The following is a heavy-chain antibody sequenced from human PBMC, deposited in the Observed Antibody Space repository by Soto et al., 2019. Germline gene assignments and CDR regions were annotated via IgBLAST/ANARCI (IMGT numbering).Heavy chain of an antibody. V-gene: IGHV1-18*04. CDR1: GYAVSNYG. J-gene: IGHJ1*01. CDR3: AREANCGSDCYSPAEYYQQ. CDR2: ISAYNGKT. Sequence: ASVKVSCKASGYAVSNYGISWVRQAPGQGLEWMGWISAYNGKTYDAERLQGRVTMTTDTSTSTAYMELRSLRSDDTAVYYCAREANCGSDCYSPAEYYQQWGKGTLVTASS. D-gene: IGHD2-21*02.